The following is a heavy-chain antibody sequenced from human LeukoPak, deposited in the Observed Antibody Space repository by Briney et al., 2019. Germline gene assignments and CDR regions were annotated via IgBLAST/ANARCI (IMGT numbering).Heavy chain of an antibody. CDR1: GGSISSGDYY. D-gene: IGHD3-10*01. CDR2: IYYSGST. Sequence: SQTLSLTCTVSGGSISSGDYYWSWIRQPPGKGLEWIGYIYYSGSTYYNPPLKSRVTISVDTSKNQFSLKLSSVTAADTAVYYCARDNYGSGSHAPGVWFDPWGQGTLVTVSS. J-gene: IGHJ5*02. V-gene: IGHV4-30-4*01. CDR3: ARDNYGSGSHAPGVWFDP.